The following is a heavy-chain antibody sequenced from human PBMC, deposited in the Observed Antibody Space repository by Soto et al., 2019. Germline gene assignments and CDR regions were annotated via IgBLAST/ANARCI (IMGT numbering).Heavy chain of an antibody. CDR1: GGSIISHY. J-gene: IGHJ4*02. Sequence: QVQLQESGPGLVKPSETLSLTCSVSGGSIISHYWSWIRQPPGKGLEWIGYIPYTGSTEYNPSLKSRLTISVDTAKNQFSLKLSSVTAADTAVYYCGRGGWSLDYWGQGTLVTVSS. V-gene: IGHV4-59*11. CDR3: GRGGWSLDY. CDR2: IPYTGST. D-gene: IGHD2-15*01.